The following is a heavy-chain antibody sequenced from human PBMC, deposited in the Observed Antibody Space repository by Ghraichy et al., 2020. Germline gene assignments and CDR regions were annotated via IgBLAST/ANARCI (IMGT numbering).Heavy chain of an antibody. D-gene: IGHD1-26*01. CDR2: ISSSSSYI. V-gene: IGHV3-21*01. Sequence: GGSLRLSCAASGFTFSSYSMNWVRQAPGKGLEWVSSISSSSSYIYYVDSVKGRFTISRDNAKNSLYLQMNSLRAEDTAVYYCARDSGSLTFDYWGQGTLVTVSS. J-gene: IGHJ4*02. CDR3: ARDSGSLTFDY. CDR1: GFTFSSYS.